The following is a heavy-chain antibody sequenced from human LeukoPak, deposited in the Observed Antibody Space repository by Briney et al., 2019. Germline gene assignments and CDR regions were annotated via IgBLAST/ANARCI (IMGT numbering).Heavy chain of an antibody. Sequence: GASVKVSCKVSGYTLTELSMHWLRQAPGKGLEWMGGFDPEDGETIYAQKFQGRVTMTEDTSTDTAYMELSSLRSEDTAVYYCATGGSGSYHNWFDPWGQGTLVTVSS. J-gene: IGHJ5*02. V-gene: IGHV1-24*01. CDR2: FDPEDGET. CDR1: GYTLTELS. D-gene: IGHD1-26*01. CDR3: ATGGSGSYHNWFDP.